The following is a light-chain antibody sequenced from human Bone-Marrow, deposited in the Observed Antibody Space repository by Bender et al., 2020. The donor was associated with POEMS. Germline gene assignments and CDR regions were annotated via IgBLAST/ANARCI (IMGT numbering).Light chain of an antibody. CDR2: DVN. V-gene: IGLV2-11*01. CDR3: GSYATNNWV. J-gene: IGLJ3*02. CDR1: SSDVGGYNS. Sequence: QSALTQPRSVSGSPGQSITISCTGTSSDVGGYNSVSWYQQHPGKAPKFVIYDVNNRPSGVSDRFSGSKSGNTASLTISGLQAEDEADYYCGSYATNNWVFGGGTKLTVL.